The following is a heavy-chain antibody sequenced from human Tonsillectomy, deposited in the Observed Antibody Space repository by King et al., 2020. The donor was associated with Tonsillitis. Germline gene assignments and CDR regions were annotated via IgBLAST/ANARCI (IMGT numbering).Heavy chain of an antibody. Sequence: VQLVESGGGLVQPGGSLRLSCAASGFTFSSYAMSWVRQAPGKGLEWVSAISGSGGSTYYADSVKGRFTISRDNSKNTLYLQMNSLRAEDTAVYYCAKFLRYFDWLPPPLFDYWGQGTLVTVSS. CDR1: GFTFSSYA. J-gene: IGHJ4*02. CDR3: AKFLRYFDWLPPPLFDY. CDR2: ISGSGGST. D-gene: IGHD3-9*01. V-gene: IGHV3-23*04.